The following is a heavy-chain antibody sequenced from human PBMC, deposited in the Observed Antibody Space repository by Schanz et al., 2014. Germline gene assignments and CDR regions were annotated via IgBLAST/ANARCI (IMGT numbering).Heavy chain of an antibody. CDR2: ISGSGGDT. CDR3: ARQRSYFYAMDV. Sequence: EVQLVESGGGLVQPGGSLRLSCAASGFTFSTYAMNWVRQAPGKGLEWVSGISGSGGDTYYADPVKGRFTISRDSAKNSLYLQMNSLRAEDTAVYYCARQRSYFYAMDVWGQGTTVTVSS. J-gene: IGHJ6*02. CDR1: GFTFSTYA. V-gene: IGHV3-23*04.